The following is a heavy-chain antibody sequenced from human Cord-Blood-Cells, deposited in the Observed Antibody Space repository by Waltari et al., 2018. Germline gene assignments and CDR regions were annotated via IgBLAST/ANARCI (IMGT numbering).Heavy chain of an antibody. CDR3: ATGARSVVPHPLASSMDV. J-gene: IGHJ6*02. CDR2: FDPEDGET. Sequence: QVQLVQSGAEVTKPGASVKVSCKVSGYTLTELSMHWVRQAPGQGLEWMGGFDPEDGETIYAQKFQGRVTMTEDTSTDTAYMELSSLRSEDTAVYYCATGARSVVPHPLASSMDVWGQGTTVTVSS. V-gene: IGHV1-24*01. D-gene: IGHD6-19*01. CDR1: GYTLTELS.